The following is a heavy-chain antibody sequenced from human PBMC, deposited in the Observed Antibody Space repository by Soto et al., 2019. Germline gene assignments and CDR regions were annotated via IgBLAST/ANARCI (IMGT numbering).Heavy chain of an antibody. V-gene: IGHV5-51*01. CDR3: SGGGVRGVITRTRDYYGMDV. Sequence: GESLKISCKGSGYSFTSYWIGWVRQMPGKGLEWMGIIYPCDSDTKYSPSFQGQVTISADNSISTAYLQWSSLKASDTAMYYCSGGGVRGVITRTRDYYGMDVWGQGTTVTVSS. CDR1: GYSFTSYW. J-gene: IGHJ6*02. D-gene: IGHD3-10*01. CDR2: IYPCDSDT.